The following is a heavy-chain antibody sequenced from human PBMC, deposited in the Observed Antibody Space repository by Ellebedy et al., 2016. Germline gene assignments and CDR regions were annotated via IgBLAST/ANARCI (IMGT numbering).Heavy chain of an antibody. CDR3: AKDASMITFGGVRVDY. D-gene: IGHD3-16*01. CDR1: GFTFDDYA. Sequence: SLKISCAVSGFTFDDYAMHWVRQVPGKGLEWVSGISWNSGSIGYADSVKGRFTISRDNAKNSLYLQMNSLRAEDTALYYCAKDASMITFGGVRVDYWGQGTLVTVSS. V-gene: IGHV3-9*01. CDR2: ISWNSGSI. J-gene: IGHJ4*02.